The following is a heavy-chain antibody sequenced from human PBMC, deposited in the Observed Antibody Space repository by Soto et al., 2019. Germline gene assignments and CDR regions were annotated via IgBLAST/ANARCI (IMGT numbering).Heavy chain of an antibody. J-gene: IGHJ4*02. CDR3: ARGVPDCSGYYLGFDY. D-gene: IGHD3-22*01. Sequence: SETLSLTXTVSGGSISSYYWSWIRQPPGKGLEWIGYIYYSGSTNYNPSLKSRVTISVDTSKNQFSLKLSSVTAADTAVYYCARGVPDCSGYYLGFDYWGQGTLVTVSS. CDR2: IYYSGST. V-gene: IGHV4-59*01. CDR1: GGSISSYY.